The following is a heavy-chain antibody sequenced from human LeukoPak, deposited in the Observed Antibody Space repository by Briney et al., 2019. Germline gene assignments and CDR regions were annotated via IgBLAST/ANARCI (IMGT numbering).Heavy chain of an antibody. D-gene: IGHD3-10*01. V-gene: IGHV4-39*01. J-gene: IGHJ3*02. Sequence: SETLSLTRTVSGGSMSRSNYYWTWIRQPPGQGLDWIGTTHYSGATYYKPSLKSRDTMSVDASKNQLSLRLSSVTAADTAVYYCARHDGGSGRSDAFDIWGQGTGVTVSS. CDR3: ARHDGGSGRSDAFDI. CDR2: THYSGAT. CDR1: GGSMSRSNYY.